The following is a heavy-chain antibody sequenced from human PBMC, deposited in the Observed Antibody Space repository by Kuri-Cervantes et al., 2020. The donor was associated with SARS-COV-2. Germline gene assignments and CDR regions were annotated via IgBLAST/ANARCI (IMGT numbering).Heavy chain of an antibody. CDR1: GFTFSDYY. CDR2: ISSSSSYT. CDR3: VRGFDP. Sequence: GESLKISCAASGFTFSDYYMSWIRQAPGTGLEWVSYISSSSSYTNYADSVKGRFTISRDNVQNILYLQMNSLRVEDTGVYYCVRGFDPWGQGTLVTV. V-gene: IGHV3-11*06. J-gene: IGHJ5*02.